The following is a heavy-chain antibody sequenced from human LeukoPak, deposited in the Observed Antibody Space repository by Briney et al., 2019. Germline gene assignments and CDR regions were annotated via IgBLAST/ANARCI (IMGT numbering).Heavy chain of an antibody. J-gene: IGHJ4*02. CDR3: ARGNYYDFWSGSRYYFGY. Sequence: PGGSLRLSCAASGFTFSSYWMSWVRQAPGKGLEWVANIKQDGSEKYYVDSVKGRFTISRDNAKNSLYLQMNSLRAEDTAVYYCARGNYYDFWSGSRYYFGYWGQGTLVTVSS. D-gene: IGHD3-3*01. CDR2: IKQDGSEK. CDR1: GFTFSSYW. V-gene: IGHV3-7*01.